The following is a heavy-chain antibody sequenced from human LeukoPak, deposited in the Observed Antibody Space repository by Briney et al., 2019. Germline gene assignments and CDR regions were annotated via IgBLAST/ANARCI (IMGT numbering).Heavy chain of an antibody. J-gene: IGHJ4*02. Sequence: ASVKVSCKASGYTFTSYAMHWVRQAPGQRLEWMGWINAGNGNTKYSQKFQGRVTITRDTSASTAYMELSSLRSEDTAVYYCAREGSSYSSSWYPEIIDYWGQGTLVTVSS. V-gene: IGHV1-3*01. CDR3: AREGSSYSSSWYPEIIDY. D-gene: IGHD6-13*01. CDR2: INAGNGNT. CDR1: GYTFTSYA.